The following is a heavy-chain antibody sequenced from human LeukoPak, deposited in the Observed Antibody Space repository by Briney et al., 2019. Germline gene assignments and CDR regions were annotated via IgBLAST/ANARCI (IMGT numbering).Heavy chain of an antibody. Sequence: ASVEVSCKASGYTFTSYYMHWVRQAPGQGLEWMGIINPSGGSTSYAQKFQGRVTMTRDTSTSTVYMELSSLRSEDTAVYYCARGGDSGYDQYYFDYWGQGTLDTVSS. CDR3: ARGGDSGYDQYYFDY. V-gene: IGHV1-46*01. D-gene: IGHD5-12*01. CDR2: INPSGGST. CDR1: GYTFTSYY. J-gene: IGHJ4*02.